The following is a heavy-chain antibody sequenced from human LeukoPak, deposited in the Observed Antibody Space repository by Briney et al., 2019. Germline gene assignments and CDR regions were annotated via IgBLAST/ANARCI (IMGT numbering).Heavy chain of an antibody. CDR1: GFTFDDYA. CDR2: ISWNSGSI. V-gene: IGHV3-9*01. Sequence: GGSLRLSCAASGFTFDDYAMHWVRQAPGKGLEWVSGISWNSGSIGYADSVKGRFTISRDNAKNSLYLQMNSLRAEDTAVYYCAKDIGDYGGASDYWGQGTLITVSS. J-gene: IGHJ4*02. D-gene: IGHD4-17*01. CDR3: AKDIGDYGGASDY.